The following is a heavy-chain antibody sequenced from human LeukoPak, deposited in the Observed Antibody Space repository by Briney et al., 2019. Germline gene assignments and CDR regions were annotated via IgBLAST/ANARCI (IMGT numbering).Heavy chain of an antibody. D-gene: IGHD3-10*01. CDR3: ARDSYYGMYGMDV. V-gene: IGHV3-53*01. CDR2: IYSGGST. CDR1: GFTVSSNY. J-gene: IGHJ6*02. Sequence: GGSLRLSCAASGFTVSSNYMSWVRQAPGKGLEWVSVIYSGGSTYYADSVKGRFTISRDNSKNTLYLQMNSLRAEDTAVYYCARDSYYGMYGMDVWGQGTTVTVSS.